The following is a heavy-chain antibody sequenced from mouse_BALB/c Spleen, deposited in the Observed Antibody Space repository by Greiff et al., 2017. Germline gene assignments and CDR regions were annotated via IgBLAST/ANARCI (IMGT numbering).Heavy chain of an antibody. J-gene: IGHJ4*01. D-gene: IGHD1-1*01. CDR2: ISSGSSTI. V-gene: IGHV5-17*02. Sequence: DVKLVESGGGLVQPGGSRKLSCAASGFTFSSFGIHWVRQAPEKGLEWVAYISSGSSTIYYADTVKGRFTISRDNPKNTLFLQMTSLRSEDTAMYYCARDYYGSSYNYAMDYWRQGTSVTVSS. CDR1: GFTFSSFG. CDR3: ARDYYGSSYNYAMDY.